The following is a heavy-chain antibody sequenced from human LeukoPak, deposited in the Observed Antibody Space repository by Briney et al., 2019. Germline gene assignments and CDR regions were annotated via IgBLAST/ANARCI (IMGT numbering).Heavy chain of an antibody. CDR2: ISSSGSTI. CDR3: ARQSLYYYDSH. D-gene: IGHD3-22*01. V-gene: IGHV3-48*03. CDR1: GFTFSSYE. J-gene: IGHJ4*02. Sequence: GGSLRLSCAASGFTFSSYEKNWVRQAPGKGLEWVSYISSSGSTIYYADSVKGRFTISRDNAKNSLYLQMNSLRAEDTAVYYCARQSLYYYDSHWGQGTLVTVSS.